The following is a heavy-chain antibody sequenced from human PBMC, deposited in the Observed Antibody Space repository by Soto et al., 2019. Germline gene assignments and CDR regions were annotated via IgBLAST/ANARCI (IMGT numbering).Heavy chain of an antibody. J-gene: IGHJ4*02. V-gene: IGHV1-24*01. D-gene: IGHD5-18*01. Sequence: ASVKVSCKVSGYTLTELSMHWVRQAPGKGLEWMGGFDPEDGETIYAQKFQGRVTMTEDTSTSTVYMELSSLRSEDTAVYYCARGGLSVYSYGKYYIDYWGQGTLVTVSS. CDR2: FDPEDGET. CDR1: GYTLTELS. CDR3: ARGGLSVYSYGKYYIDY.